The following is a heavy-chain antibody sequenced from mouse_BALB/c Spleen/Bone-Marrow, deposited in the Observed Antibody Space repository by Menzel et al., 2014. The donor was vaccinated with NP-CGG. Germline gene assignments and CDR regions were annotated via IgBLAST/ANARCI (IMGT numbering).Heavy chain of an antibody. Sequence: VQLQESGPGLVAPSQSLSITCTVSGFSLISYGVHWVRQPPGKGLEWLGVIWAGGSTNYNSALMSGLSISKDNSKSQVFLKMNSLQTDDTATYYCARSSSPYYYAMDYWGQGTSVTVSS. CDR3: ARSSSPYYYAMDY. CDR1: GFSLISYG. CDR2: IWAGGST. V-gene: IGHV2-9*02. D-gene: IGHD1-1*01. J-gene: IGHJ4*01.